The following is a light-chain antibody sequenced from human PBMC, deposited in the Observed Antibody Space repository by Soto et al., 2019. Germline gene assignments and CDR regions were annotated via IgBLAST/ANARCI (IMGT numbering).Light chain of an antibody. CDR3: QHYNSYSEA. CDR1: QTISSW. Sequence: DIQMSQSPSTLYGSVGDRVTITCRASQTISSWLDWYQQKPGKGTKLLIYKASTLKSGVPSRFSGSGSGTEFTLTISSLQPDDFATYYCQHYNSYSEACGQGNKAAIK. J-gene: IGKJ1*01. V-gene: IGKV1-5*03. CDR2: KAS.